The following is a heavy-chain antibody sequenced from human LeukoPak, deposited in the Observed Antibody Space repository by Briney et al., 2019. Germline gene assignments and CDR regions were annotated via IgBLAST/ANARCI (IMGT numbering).Heavy chain of an antibody. CDR1: GYTFTSYD. CDR3: ASGLRRRGYSSSWYYFDY. Sequence: EASVTVSCTASGYTFTSYDINWVRHGPGQGLEWVGWMDPNSGDTSYYKEVQGRVPITSNTYISKAYLELNSLSPEDTAVYYCASGLRRRGYSSSWYYFDYWGQGTLVTVSS. D-gene: IGHD6-13*01. CDR2: MDPNSGDT. J-gene: IGHJ4*02. V-gene: IGHV1-8*02.